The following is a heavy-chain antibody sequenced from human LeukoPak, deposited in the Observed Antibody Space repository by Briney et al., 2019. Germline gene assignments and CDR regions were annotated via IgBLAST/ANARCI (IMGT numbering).Heavy chain of an antibody. J-gene: IGHJ4*02. CDR3: AREILAPGKTHDY. V-gene: IGHV3-21*01. CDR1: GFTFSSYH. CDR2: ITSSSSYI. Sequence: PGGSLRLSCAASGFTFSSYHMNWVRQAPGKGLEWVSSITSSSSYIYYADSVKGRFTISRDNAKNTLFLQMSSLRAEDTAVYFCAREILAPGKTHDYWGQGTLVTVSS.